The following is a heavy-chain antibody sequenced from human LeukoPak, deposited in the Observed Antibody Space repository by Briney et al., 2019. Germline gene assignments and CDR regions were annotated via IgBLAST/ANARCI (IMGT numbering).Heavy chain of an antibody. Sequence: SETLSLTCAVYGGSFSGYYWSWIRQPPGKGLEWIGEINHSGSTNYNPSLKSRVTISVDTSKNQFSLKLSFVTAADTAVYYCARIEYSSSCDYWGQGTLVTVSS. CDR1: GGSFSGYY. CDR3: ARIEYSSSCDY. J-gene: IGHJ4*02. D-gene: IGHD6-6*01. V-gene: IGHV4-34*01. CDR2: INHSGST.